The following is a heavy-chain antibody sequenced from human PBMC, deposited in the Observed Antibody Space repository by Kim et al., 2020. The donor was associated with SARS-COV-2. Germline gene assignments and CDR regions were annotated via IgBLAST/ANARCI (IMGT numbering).Heavy chain of an antibody. CDR3: ARVTDHGWILDGSGSYFPASYGMDV. Sequence: ASVKVSCKASGYTFTSYAMNWVRQAPGQGLEWMGWINTNTGNPTYAQGFTGRFVFSLDTSVSTAYLQISSLKAEDTAVYYCARVTDHGWILDGSGSYFPASYGMDVWGQGTTVTVSS. J-gene: IGHJ6*02. V-gene: IGHV7-4-1*02. D-gene: IGHD3-10*01. CDR2: INTNTGNP. CDR1: GYTFTSYA.